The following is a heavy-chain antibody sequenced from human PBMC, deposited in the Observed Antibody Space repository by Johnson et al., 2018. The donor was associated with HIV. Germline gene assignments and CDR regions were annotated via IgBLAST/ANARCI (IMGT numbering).Heavy chain of an antibody. CDR2: IYSGGLT. J-gene: IGHJ3*02. CDR3: QKQNFGNYVSRALDI. V-gene: IGHV3-66*02. CDR1: GLNVSGHY. D-gene: IGHD4-17*01. Sequence: EVQLVESGGGLIQLGGSLRLSCAASGLNVSGHYMSWVRQSPGKGLEWVSVIYSGGLTYYAQSVKGRFTISRDNSKNTLYLQMNSLRGDDTAIYYCQKQNFGNYVSRALDIWGQGTMVTVSS.